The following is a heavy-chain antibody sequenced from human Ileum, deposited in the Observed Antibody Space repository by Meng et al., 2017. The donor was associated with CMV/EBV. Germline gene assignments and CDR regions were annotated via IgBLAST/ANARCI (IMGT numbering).Heavy chain of an antibody. D-gene: IGHD2-2*01. CDR3: AAPGGFCKSANCHEDGDY. Sequence: SVKVSCKASGNTFSNYAVSWVRQAPGQGLEWMGGLLPIFGTANYAQKFQDRVTITTDESTSSAYMEVSSLTSEDTAVYYCAAPGGFCKSANCHEDGDYWGQGTLVTVSS. J-gene: IGHJ4*02. V-gene: IGHV1-69*05. CDR1: GNTFSNYA. CDR2: LLPIFGTA.